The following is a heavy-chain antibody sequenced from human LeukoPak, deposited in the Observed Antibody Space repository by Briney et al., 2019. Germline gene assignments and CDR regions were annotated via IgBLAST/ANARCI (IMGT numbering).Heavy chain of an antibody. D-gene: IGHD5-24*01. J-gene: IGHJ4*02. CDR2: ISRSSNYK. CDR3: AKDRGWLQFGGFDY. CDR1: GFTFSSYS. Sequence: SGGSLRLSCAASGFTFSSYSMNWVRQAPGKGLEWVSSISRSSNYKYYADSVKGRFTISRDNSKNTLYLQMNSLRAEDTAVYYCAKDRGWLQFGGFDYWGQGTLVTVSS. V-gene: IGHV3-21*01.